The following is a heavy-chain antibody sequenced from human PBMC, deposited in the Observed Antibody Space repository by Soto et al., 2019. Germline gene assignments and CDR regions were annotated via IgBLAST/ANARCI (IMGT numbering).Heavy chain of an antibody. V-gene: IGHV4-34*01. CDR3: ARGGSSDWQVALDI. Sequence: SETLSLTCAVYAGSFSHYYWNWIRQSPGKGLEWIGKIKHSGRSTYNPSPRSRVSISVDMSKTQSSLRLSSVTAADTAVYYCARGGSSDWQVALDIWGQGTMVTVSS. J-gene: IGHJ3*02. D-gene: IGHD6-19*01. CDR2: IKHSGRS. CDR1: AGSFSHYY.